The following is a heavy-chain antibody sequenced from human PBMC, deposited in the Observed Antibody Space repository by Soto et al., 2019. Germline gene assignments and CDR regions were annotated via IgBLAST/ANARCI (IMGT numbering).Heavy chain of an antibody. CDR2: ISGIGGST. D-gene: IGHD4-4*01. CDR3: AKDLLLNDYSNYKSGAFDI. Sequence: GGSLRLSCAASGFTFSSYAMSWVRQAPGKGLEWVSAISGIGGSTYYADSVKGRFTISRDNSKNTLYLQMNSLRAEDTAVYYCAKDLLLNDYSNYKSGAFDIWGQGTMVTVSS. V-gene: IGHV3-23*01. CDR1: GFTFSSYA. J-gene: IGHJ3*02.